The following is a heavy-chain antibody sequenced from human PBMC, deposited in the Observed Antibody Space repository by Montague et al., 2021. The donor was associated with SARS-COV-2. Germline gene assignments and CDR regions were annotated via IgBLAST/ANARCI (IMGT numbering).Heavy chain of an antibody. CDR2: INHSGST. Sequence: SETLSLTCAVYGGSFSGYYWSWIRQPPGKGLEWIGEINHSGSTNYNPSLKSRVTISVDTSKNQFSLKLSSVTAADTAVYYCARHPPGYRYFYYLDVWGKGTTVTVSS. J-gene: IGHJ6*03. D-gene: IGHD1-1*01. CDR1: GGSFSGYY. CDR3: ARHPPGYRYFYYLDV. V-gene: IGHV4-34*01.